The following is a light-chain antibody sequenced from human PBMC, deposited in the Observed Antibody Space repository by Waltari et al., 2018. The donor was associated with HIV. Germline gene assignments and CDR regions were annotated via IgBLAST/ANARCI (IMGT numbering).Light chain of an antibody. J-gene: IGKJ5*01. CDR3: QQYANWPIT. CDR2: DAS. V-gene: IGKV3D-15*01. CDR1: HSISTH. Sequence: EVVMTQSPATMSVSPGDRVTLSCKTSHSISTHVAWHQQRPGQAPPLLIYDASPRAPDIPTRFSGSGSGTQFSLTITDMKSDDFAVYYCQQYANWPITFGRGTRL.